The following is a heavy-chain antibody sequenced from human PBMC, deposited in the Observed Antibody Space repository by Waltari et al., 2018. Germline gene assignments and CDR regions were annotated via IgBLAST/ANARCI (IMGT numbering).Heavy chain of an antibody. CDR1: GYSTRSGYY. CDR2: IYHSGST. J-gene: IGHJ4*02. CDR3: ARLKGSQQVDY. Sequence: QVQLQESGPGLVKPSETLSITCAVQGYSTRSGYYWGWIRQPPGKGLEWIGSIYHSGSTYYNPSLKSRVTISVDTSKNQFSLKLSSVTAADTAVYYCARLKGSQQVDYWGQGTLVTVSS. V-gene: IGHV4-38-2*01.